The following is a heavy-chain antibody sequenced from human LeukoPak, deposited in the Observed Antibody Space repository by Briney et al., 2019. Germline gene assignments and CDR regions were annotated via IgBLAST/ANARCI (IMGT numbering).Heavy chain of an antibody. J-gene: IGHJ4*02. CDR2: ISSSGSTT. V-gene: IGHV3-48*03. CDR3: AKTLGYCSGGSCYSGVIDY. D-gene: IGHD2-15*01. CDR1: GFTFSNYE. Sequence: GGSLRLSCAASGFTFSNYEMNWVRQAPGKGLEWVSYISSSGSTTYYADSMKGRFTISRDNSKNTLYLQMNSLRAEDTAVYYCAKTLGYCSGGSCYSGVIDYWGQGTLVTVSS.